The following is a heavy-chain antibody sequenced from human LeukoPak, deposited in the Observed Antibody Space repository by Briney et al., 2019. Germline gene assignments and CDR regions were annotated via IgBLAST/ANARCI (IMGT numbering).Heavy chain of an antibody. D-gene: IGHD3-10*01. J-gene: IGHJ4*02. V-gene: IGHV3-43*02. CDR1: GFTFDDYA. CDR3: AKDGKLGGSGSYWWPYFDY. Sequence: GGSLRLSCAASGFTFDDYAMHWVRQAPGKGLEWVSLISGDGGSTYYADSVKGRFTISRDNSKNSLYLQMDSLRTEDTALYYCAKDGKLGGSGSYWWPYFDYWGQGTLVTVSS. CDR2: ISGDGGST.